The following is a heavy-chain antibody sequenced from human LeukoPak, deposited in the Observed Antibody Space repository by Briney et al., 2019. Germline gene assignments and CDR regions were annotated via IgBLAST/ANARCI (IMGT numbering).Heavy chain of an antibody. CDR2: INPNSGGT. CDR1: GYTFTGYY. V-gene: IGHV1-2*02. Sequence: ASVKVSCKASGYTFTGYYMHWVGQAPGQGLEWMGWINPNSGGTNYAQKFQGRVTMTRDTSISTAYMELSRLRSDDTAVYYCARGSKPRIAAAAPYWGQGTLVTVSS. CDR3: ARGSKPRIAAAAPY. J-gene: IGHJ4*02. D-gene: IGHD6-13*01.